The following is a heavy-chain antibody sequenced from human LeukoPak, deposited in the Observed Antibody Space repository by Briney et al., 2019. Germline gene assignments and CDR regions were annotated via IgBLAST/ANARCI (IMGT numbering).Heavy chain of an antibody. Sequence: PSETLSLTCTVSGGSISSSYYYWGWIRQPPGKGREGNGSIYYSGSTYYNLSRQSRVTISVDTSKNQFSLKRSSVTAADTAVYYCARLGRDGSLGYWGQGTLVTVSS. CDR2: IYYSGST. CDR3: ARLGRDGSLGY. J-gene: IGHJ4*02. D-gene: IGHD5-24*01. CDR1: GGSISSSYYY. V-gene: IGHV4-39*01.